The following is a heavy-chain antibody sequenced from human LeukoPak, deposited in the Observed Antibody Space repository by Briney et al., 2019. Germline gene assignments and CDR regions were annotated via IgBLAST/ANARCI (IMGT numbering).Heavy chain of an antibody. Sequence: NASETLSLTCSVSGGSISSSIYYWGWIRQPPGKGLEWIGEINHSGSTNYNPSLKSRVTISVDTSKNQFSLKLSSVTAADTAVYYCARVCPPEWSLYYFDYWGQGTLVTVSS. D-gene: IGHD3-3*01. CDR2: INHSGST. V-gene: IGHV4-39*07. CDR1: GGSISSSIYY. J-gene: IGHJ4*02. CDR3: ARVCPPEWSLYYFDY.